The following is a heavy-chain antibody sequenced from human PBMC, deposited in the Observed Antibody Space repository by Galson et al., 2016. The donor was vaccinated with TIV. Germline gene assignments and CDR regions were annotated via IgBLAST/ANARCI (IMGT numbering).Heavy chain of an antibody. CDR1: GFTFSSYA. Sequence: SLRLSCAASGFTFSSYAISWVRQAPGKGLEWVSIINDRGDDTYYADSVKGRFTNSRDNSTNTLYLQMHSLRAEDTALYFCAKGGSAFSYGYAFDMWGQGTMVTVSS. CDR3: AKGGSAFSYGYAFDM. D-gene: IGHD5-18*01. V-gene: IGHV3-23*01. J-gene: IGHJ3*02. CDR2: INDRGDDT.